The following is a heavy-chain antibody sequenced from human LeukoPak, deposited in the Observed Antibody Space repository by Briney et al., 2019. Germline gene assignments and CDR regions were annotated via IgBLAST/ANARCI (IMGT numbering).Heavy chain of an antibody. CDR3: ARVWAARASMAAY. CDR2: INHSGST. V-gene: IGHV4-34*01. J-gene: IGHJ4*02. Sequence: SETLSLTCAVYGGSFTGYYWSWIRQPPGKGLDWIGEINHSGSTNYNPSLKSRATISVDTSKNQFSLKLSSVTAADTAVYYCARVWAARASMAAYWGQGTLVTVSS. D-gene: IGHD6-6*01. CDR1: GGSFTGYY.